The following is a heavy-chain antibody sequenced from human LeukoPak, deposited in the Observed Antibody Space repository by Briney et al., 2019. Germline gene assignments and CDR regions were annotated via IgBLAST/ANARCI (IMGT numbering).Heavy chain of an antibody. D-gene: IGHD3-10*01. Sequence: SVKVSCKASGGTFSSYAISWVRQAPGQGLEWMGGIIPIFGTANYAQKFQGRVTITADKSTSTAYMELSSVTAADTAVYYCARATNYYGSGSYGFDYWGQGTLVTVSS. CDR2: IIPIFGTA. CDR3: ARATNYYGSGSYGFDY. CDR1: GGTFSSYA. V-gene: IGHV1-69*06. J-gene: IGHJ4*02.